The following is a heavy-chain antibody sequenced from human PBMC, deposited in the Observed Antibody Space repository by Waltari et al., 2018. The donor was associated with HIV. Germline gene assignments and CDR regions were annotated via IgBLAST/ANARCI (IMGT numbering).Heavy chain of an antibody. J-gene: IGHJ4*02. Sequence: EVQLVESGGGLVQPGGSLKLSCAASGVTVRDNDMTWVRLAPGKGLEWVAVIYRGGSTSHADSVKGRFTISRDNSKNTLYLQLNSPRGEDTAVYYCARWFGQLRFDYWGQGTPVTVSS. CDR1: GVTVRDND. CDR2: IYRGGST. CDR3: ARWFGQLRFDY. V-gene: IGHV3-66*02. D-gene: IGHD3-10*01.